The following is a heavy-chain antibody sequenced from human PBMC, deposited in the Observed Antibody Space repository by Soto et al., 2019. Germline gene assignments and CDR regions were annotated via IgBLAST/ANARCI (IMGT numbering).Heavy chain of an antibody. J-gene: IGHJ3*02. Sequence: SETLSLTCAVAGGSISSSNWWSWVRQPPGKGLEWIGEIYHTGSTNYNPPLKSRVTISVDKSKNQFSLKLSSVTAADTVVYYCASTYYYDSSGYLDAFDIWGQGTLVTVSS. D-gene: IGHD3-22*01. CDR1: GGSISSSNW. V-gene: IGHV4-4*02. CDR2: IYHTGST. CDR3: ASTYYYDSSGYLDAFDI.